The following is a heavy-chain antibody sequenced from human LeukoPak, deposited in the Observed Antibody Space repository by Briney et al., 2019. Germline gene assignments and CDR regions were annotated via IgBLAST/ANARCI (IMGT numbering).Heavy chain of an antibody. CDR1: GGSISSGGYS. V-gene: IGHV4-30-2*01. CDR3: ARVYFGAFDI. CDR2: IYYSGST. Sequence: SQTLSLTCAVSGGSISSGGYSWSWIRQPPGKGLEWIGYIYYSGSTYYNPSLKSRVTISVDTSKNQFSLKLSSVTAADTAVYYCARVYFGAFDIWGQGTMVTVSS. D-gene: IGHD3-10*01. J-gene: IGHJ3*02.